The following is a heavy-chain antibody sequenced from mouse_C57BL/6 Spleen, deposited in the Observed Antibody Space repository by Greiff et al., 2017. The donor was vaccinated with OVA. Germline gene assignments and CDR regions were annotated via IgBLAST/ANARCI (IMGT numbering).Heavy chain of an antibody. V-gene: IGHV14-4*01. CDR2: IDPENGDT. CDR1: GFNIKDDY. CDR3: TTNYYYGSSYAMDY. J-gene: IGHJ4*01. D-gene: IGHD1-1*01. Sequence: EVHLVESGAELVRPGASVKLSCTASGFNIKDDYMHWVKQRPEQGLEWIGWIDPENGDTEYASKFQGKATITADTSSNTAYLQLSSLTSEDTAVYYCTTNYYYGSSYAMDYWGQGTSVTVSS.